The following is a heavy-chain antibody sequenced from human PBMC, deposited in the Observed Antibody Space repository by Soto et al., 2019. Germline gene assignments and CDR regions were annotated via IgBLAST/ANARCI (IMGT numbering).Heavy chain of an antibody. J-gene: IGHJ4*02. D-gene: IGHD2-2*01. Sequence: GGSLRLSCAASGFTFSSYSMNWVRQAPGKGLEWVSSISSSSSSIYYADSVKGRFTISRDNAKNSLYLQMNSLRAEDTAVYYCASGRGSSTSCPGDFWGQGTLVTVSS. CDR1: GFTFSSYS. CDR3: ASGRGSSTSCPGDF. CDR2: ISSSSSSI. V-gene: IGHV3-21*01.